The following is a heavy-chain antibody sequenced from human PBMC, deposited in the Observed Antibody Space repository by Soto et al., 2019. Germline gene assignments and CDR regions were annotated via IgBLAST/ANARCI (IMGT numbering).Heavy chain of an antibody. CDR3: ARRGGGVVLAATTPFDY. D-gene: IGHD2-15*01. CDR2: IYHSGST. J-gene: IGHJ4*02. V-gene: IGHV4-4*02. Sequence: QVPLQESGPRLVRPSVTLSLTCTVSSGSISTANWWSWVRQPPGRGLEWSGEIYHSGSTNYNLSLKSRVTLSVDKSTDQFSLSLTSVTAADPAIYYWARRGGGVVLAATTPFDYWGQGTLVTVSS. CDR1: SGSISTANW.